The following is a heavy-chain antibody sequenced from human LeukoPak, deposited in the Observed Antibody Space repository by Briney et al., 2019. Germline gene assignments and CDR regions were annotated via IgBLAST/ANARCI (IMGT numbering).Heavy chain of an antibody. Sequence: GGSLRLSCAASGFTFSSYGMHWVRQAPGKGLEWVAVISYDGSNKYYADSVKGRFTISRDNSKNTLYLQMNSLRAEDTAVYYCAKDIPGIAAAGTKIGKKEYYYYGMDVWGQGTTVTVSS. CDR1: GFTFSSYG. CDR2: ISYDGSNK. J-gene: IGHJ6*02. D-gene: IGHD6-13*01. V-gene: IGHV3-30*18. CDR3: AKDIPGIAAAGTKIGKKEYYYYGMDV.